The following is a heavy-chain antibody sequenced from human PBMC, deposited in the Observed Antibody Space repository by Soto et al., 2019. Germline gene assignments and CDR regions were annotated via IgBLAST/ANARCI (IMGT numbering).Heavy chain of an antibody. V-gene: IGHV3-15*07. D-gene: IGHD2-21*02. CDR3: TTAVVTPMWDY. J-gene: IGHJ4*02. CDR1: GFTFNNAW. Sequence: GGSLRLSCAASGFTFNNAWMNWVRQAPGKGLEWVGRIKSTTDGGTTDYAAPVKGRFTIPRDDSKDTLYLQMSSLKTEDTAVYYCTTAVVTPMWDYWGQGTLVTVSS. CDR2: IKSTTDGGTT.